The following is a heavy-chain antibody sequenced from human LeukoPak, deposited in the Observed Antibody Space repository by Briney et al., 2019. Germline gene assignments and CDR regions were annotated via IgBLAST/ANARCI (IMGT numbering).Heavy chain of an antibody. D-gene: IGHD3-16*01. CDR1: GDSVSSNSAG. Sequence: SQTLSLTCAISGDSVSSNSAGWSWIRQSPSRGLEWLGRTYYRSNWYCDYAASVKGRITINPDTSKNQFSLQLNSVTPEDTAVYYCARGGGAIATWGQGTLVTVSS. J-gene: IGHJ5*02. CDR2: TYYRSNWYC. V-gene: IGHV6-1*01. CDR3: ARGGGAIAT.